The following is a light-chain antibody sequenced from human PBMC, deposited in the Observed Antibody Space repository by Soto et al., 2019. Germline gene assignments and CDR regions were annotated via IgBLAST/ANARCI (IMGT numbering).Light chain of an antibody. J-gene: IGLJ1*01. Sequence: QSVLTQPPSVSGAPGQTVTISCTGSRSNIGAGYDIHWYQFLPGTAPKLLLYSFNKRPSGIPDRFSGSKSDTSASLAITGLQPEDEADYYCQSYDDSLSGSGVFGTGTKLTVL. V-gene: IGLV1-40*01. CDR2: SFN. CDR3: QSYDDSLSGSGV. CDR1: RSNIGAGYD.